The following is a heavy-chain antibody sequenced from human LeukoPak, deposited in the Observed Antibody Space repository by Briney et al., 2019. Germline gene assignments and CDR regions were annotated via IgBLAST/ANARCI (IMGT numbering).Heavy chain of an antibody. Sequence: ASVKVSCKASGYTFTGYYMHWVRQAPGQGLEWMGWTNPNSGGTNYAQKFQGRVTMTRDTSISTAYMELSRLRSDDTAVYYCARDPRGFWSGYSDPHFDYWGQGTLVTVSS. J-gene: IGHJ4*02. CDR2: TNPNSGGT. CDR3: ARDPRGFWSGYSDPHFDY. CDR1: GYTFTGYY. D-gene: IGHD3-3*01. V-gene: IGHV1-2*02.